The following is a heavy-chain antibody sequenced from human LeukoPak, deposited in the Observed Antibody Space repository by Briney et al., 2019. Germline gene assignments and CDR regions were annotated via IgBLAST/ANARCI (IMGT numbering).Heavy chain of an antibody. CDR3: ARDIALVYSTGWYSY. Sequence: GGSLRLSCAASGFTFDDYGMSWVRQAPGKGLEWVSGINWNGGSTGYADSVKGRFTISRDNAKNSLYLQMNSLRAEDTALYYCARDIALVYSTGWYSYWGQGTLVTVSS. D-gene: IGHD6-19*01. CDR2: INWNGGST. J-gene: IGHJ4*02. V-gene: IGHV3-20*04. CDR1: GFTFDDYG.